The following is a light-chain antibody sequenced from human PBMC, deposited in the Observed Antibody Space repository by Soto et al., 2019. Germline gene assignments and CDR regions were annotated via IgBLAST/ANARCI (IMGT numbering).Light chain of an antibody. CDR3: QQYNSYSRT. V-gene: IGKV1-5*03. CDR1: QSISSW. J-gene: IGKJ1*01. Sequence: IQMNLSPSTLSASVGDRVTITCRASQSISSWLAWYQQKPGKAPKLLIYKASSLESGVPSRFSGSGSGTEFTLTISSLQPDDFATYYCQQYNSYSRTFGQGTKV. CDR2: KAS.